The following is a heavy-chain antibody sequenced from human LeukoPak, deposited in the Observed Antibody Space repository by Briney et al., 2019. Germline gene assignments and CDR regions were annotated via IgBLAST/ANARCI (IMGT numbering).Heavy chain of an antibody. D-gene: IGHD3-16*01. CDR1: GYTFTGYY. J-gene: IGHJ4*02. CDR3: ARDNDSRDPPHFDY. Sequence: ASVKVSCKASGYTFTGYYMHWVRQAPGQGLEWMGWINPNSGGTNYAQKFQGRVTMTRDTSISTAYMELSRLRSEDTAVYYCARDNDSRDPPHFDYWGQGTLVTVSA. CDR2: INPNSGGT. V-gene: IGHV1-2*02.